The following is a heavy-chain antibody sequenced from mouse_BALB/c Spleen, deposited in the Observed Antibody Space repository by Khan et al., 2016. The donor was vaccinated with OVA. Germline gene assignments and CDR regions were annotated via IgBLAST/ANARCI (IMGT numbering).Heavy chain of an antibody. CDR3: ARGGSSGPAWFAY. J-gene: IGHJ3*01. CDR2: IRYDGNS. V-gene: IGHV3-6*02. D-gene: IGHD3-1*01. Sequence: QLVESGPGLVKPSQSLSLTCSVTGYSITSGYFWNWIRQFPGNKLEWMGYIRYDGNSNYNPSLKNRISITRDTSKNQFFLKLNSVTPEDTATYYCARGGSSGPAWFAYWGQGTLVTVSA. CDR1: GYSITSGYF.